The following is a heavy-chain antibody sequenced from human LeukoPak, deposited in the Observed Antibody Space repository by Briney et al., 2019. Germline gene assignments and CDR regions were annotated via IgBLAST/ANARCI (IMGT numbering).Heavy chain of an antibody. Sequence: PSETLSLTCTVSGYSISSGYYWGWIRQPPGKGLEWIGNIYPTGSTYYNPSLKSRVTISVDTSKNQFSLKVSSVSAADTAVYYCARRYPHYYYDSSGYYDYWGQGTLVTVSS. V-gene: IGHV4-38-2*02. D-gene: IGHD3-22*01. CDR2: IYPTGST. CDR1: GYSISSGYY. J-gene: IGHJ4*02. CDR3: ARRYPHYYYDSSGYYDY.